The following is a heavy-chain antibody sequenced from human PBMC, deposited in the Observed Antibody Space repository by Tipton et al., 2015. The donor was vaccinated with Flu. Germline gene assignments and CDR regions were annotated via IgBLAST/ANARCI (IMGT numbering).Heavy chain of an antibody. V-gene: IGHV4-39*07. CDR3: ARGSRDTRDAFEI. CDR1: GASMKRSNHY. D-gene: IGHD2-15*01. J-gene: IGHJ3*02. CDR2: IYFSGTP. Sequence: TLSLTCSVSGASMKRSNHYWGWIRQPPGKGLEWIGSIYFSGTPYYSPSLESRVTISEDTSKNQFSLTVIAVTAADTAMYYCARGSRDTRDAFEIWGQGTMVTASS.